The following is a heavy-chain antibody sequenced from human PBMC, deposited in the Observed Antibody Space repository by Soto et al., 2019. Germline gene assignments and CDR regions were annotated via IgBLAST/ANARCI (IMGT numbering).Heavy chain of an antibody. CDR3: ARVGRYGWDFDH. J-gene: IGHJ4*02. CDR2: INEDGSQK. D-gene: IGHD5-18*01. Sequence: GGSLVIACVSSGFTFRSYSMTWVRQAPGKGLEWVALINEDGSQKYYVGSVKGRFIISRDNAKDSVYMQMDSLRAGDTAVYFCARVGRYGWDFDHWGQGTMVTVSS. CDR1: GFTFRSYS. V-gene: IGHV3-7*01.